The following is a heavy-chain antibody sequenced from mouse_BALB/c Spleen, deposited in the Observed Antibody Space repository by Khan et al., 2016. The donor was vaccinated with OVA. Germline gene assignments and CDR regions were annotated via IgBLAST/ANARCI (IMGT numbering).Heavy chain of an antibody. J-gene: IGHJ2*01. CDR3: ARVITRDY. Sequence: QVQLQQPGAELVKPGASVKLSCKASGYTFTSYWMHWVKQRPGQGLEWIGEINPSNGRTNYNEKFKSKATLTVDKSSSTAYMQLSSLTSEYAAVYYCARVITRDYWGQGTTLTVSS. V-gene: IGHV1S81*02. D-gene: IGHD6-1*01. CDR1: GYTFTSYW. CDR2: INPSNGRT.